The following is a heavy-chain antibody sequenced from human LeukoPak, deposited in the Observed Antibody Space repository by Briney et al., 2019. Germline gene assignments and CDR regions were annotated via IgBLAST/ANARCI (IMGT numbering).Heavy chain of an antibody. J-gene: IGHJ1*01. D-gene: IGHD3-22*01. Sequence: GGSLRLSCAASGFTFSSYAMSWVRQAPGKGLEWVSGITGSGGSTYYVDSVKGRFTISRDNSKNTLYLQMNSLRAEDTAVYYCAKDVGIVSQHWGQGTLVTVSS. CDR3: AKDVGIVSQH. CDR2: ITGSGGST. V-gene: IGHV3-23*01. CDR1: GFTFSSYA.